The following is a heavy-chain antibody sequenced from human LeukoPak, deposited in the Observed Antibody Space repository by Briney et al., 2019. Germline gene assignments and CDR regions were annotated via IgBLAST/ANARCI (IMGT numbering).Heavy chain of an antibody. D-gene: IGHD3-16*02. CDR2: IYPGDSDT. CDR1: GYSFTSYW. Sequence: GESLKISCKGSGYSFTSYWIGWVRQMPGKGLEWMGIIYPGDSDTRYSPSFQGQVTISADKSISTAYLQWSSLKASDTAMYYCARMITFGGVIVTYFDYWGQGTLVTVSS. J-gene: IGHJ4*02. CDR3: ARMITFGGVIVTYFDY. V-gene: IGHV5-51*01.